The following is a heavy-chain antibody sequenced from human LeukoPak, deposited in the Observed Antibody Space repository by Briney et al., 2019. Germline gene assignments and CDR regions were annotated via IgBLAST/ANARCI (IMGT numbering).Heavy chain of an antibody. J-gene: IGHJ4*02. V-gene: IGHV4-59*01. D-gene: IGHD3-22*01. CDR2: IYYSGST. CDR1: GGSISSYY. CDR3: ARGHTMIVV. Sequence: PSETLSLTCTVSGGSISSYYWSWIRQPPGKGLEWIGYIYYSGSTNYNPSLKSRVTISVDTSKNQFSLKLSSVTAADTAVYYCARGHTMIVVWGQGTLVTVSS.